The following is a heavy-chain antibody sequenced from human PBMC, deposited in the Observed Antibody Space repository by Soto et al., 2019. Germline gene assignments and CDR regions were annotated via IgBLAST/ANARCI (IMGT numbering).Heavy chain of an antibody. J-gene: IGHJ4*02. CDR3: ARASLYGDYYYTHFDY. CDR1: GGSIXSGGYY. D-gene: IGHD4-17*01. V-gene: IGHV4-31*03. CDR2: IYYSGST. Sequence: SETLSLTCTVSGGSIXSGGYYWSWIRQHPGKGLEWIGYIYYSGSTYYNPSLKSRVTISVDTSKNQFSLKLSSVTAADTAVYYCARASLYGDYYYTHFDYWGQGTPVTVSS.